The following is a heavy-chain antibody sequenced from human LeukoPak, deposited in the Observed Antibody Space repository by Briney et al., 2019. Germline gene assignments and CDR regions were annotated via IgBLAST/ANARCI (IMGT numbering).Heavy chain of an antibody. CDR2: IYYSGRT. D-gene: IGHD5-12*01. J-gene: IGHJ2*01. CDR3: ARQASWLPYFDL. CDR1: GGSVSNYY. V-gene: IGHV4-59*08. Sequence: SETLSLTCTVSGGSVSNYYWSWIRQSPGKGLGWIAYIYYSGRTNYNPSLKSRVTISVDTAENQFSLKLSSVTAADTALYFCARQASWLPYFDLWGRGTLVSVSS.